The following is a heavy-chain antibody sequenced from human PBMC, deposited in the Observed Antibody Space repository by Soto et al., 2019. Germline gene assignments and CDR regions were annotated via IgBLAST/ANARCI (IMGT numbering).Heavy chain of an antibody. J-gene: IGHJ6*02. V-gene: IGHV4-59*01. CDR3: ARDSNVIWLYGMDV. Sequence: SETLSLTCTVSGGSISSYYWSWIRQPPGKGLEWIGYIYYSGSTNYNPSLKSRVTISVDTSKNQFSLKLSSVTAADTAVYYCARDSNVIWLYGMDVWGQGTTVTVYS. CDR1: GGSISSYY. D-gene: IGHD3-16*02. CDR2: IYYSGST.